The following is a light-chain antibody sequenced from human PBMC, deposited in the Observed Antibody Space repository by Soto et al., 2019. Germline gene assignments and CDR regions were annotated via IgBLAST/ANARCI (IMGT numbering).Light chain of an antibody. Sequence: EILLTQSPATLSLSPGERATLSCRASQSFSTNLAWYQQKPGQAPRLLIYDGSKRATGIPARFSGSGSGTDFTLTISSLEPEDFAVYYCQQRFNWPLTFGGGTKVDIK. CDR2: DGS. J-gene: IGKJ4*01. CDR1: QSFSTN. V-gene: IGKV3-11*01. CDR3: QQRFNWPLT.